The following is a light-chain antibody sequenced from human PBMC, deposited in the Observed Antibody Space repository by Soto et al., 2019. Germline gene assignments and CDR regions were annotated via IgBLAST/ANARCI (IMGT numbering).Light chain of an antibody. V-gene: IGLV1-40*01. CDR3: QSYDSSLRGV. CDR1: SSNIGAGYD. J-gene: IGLJ2*01. Sequence: QPVLTQPPSVSGAPGQGVTISCTGSSSNIGAGYDVHWYQQLPGTAPKLLIYGNSNRPSGVPDRFSGSKSGTSASLAITGLQAEDEADYYCQSYDSSLRGVFGGGTKLTVL. CDR2: GNS.